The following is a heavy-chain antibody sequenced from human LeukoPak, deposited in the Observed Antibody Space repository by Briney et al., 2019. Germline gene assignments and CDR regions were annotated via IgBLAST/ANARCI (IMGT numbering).Heavy chain of an antibody. CDR2: ISSSSSTI. J-gene: IGHJ4*02. V-gene: IGHV3-48*01. CDR3: AKDRYYDFWSGYYTGDY. D-gene: IGHD3-3*01. CDR1: GFTFSSYS. Sequence: GGSLRLSCAASGFTFSSYSMNWVRQAPGKGLEWVSYISSSSSTIYYADSVKGRFTISRDNAKNMLYLQMNSLRAEDTAVYYCAKDRYYDFWSGYYTGDYWGQGTLVTVSS.